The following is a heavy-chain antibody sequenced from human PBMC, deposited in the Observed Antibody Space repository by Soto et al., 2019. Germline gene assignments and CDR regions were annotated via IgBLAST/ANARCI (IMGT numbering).Heavy chain of an antibody. V-gene: IGHV4-59*01. CDR1: GGSISSYY. J-gene: IGHJ5*02. Sequence: SETLSLTCTVSGGSISSYYWSWIRQPPGKGLEWIGYIYYSGSTNYNPSLKSRVTISVDTSKNQFSLKLSSVTAADTAVYYCARGRVAAGYWFDPWGQGTLVTVSS. CDR3: ARGRVAAGYWFDP. CDR2: IYYSGST. D-gene: IGHD5-12*01.